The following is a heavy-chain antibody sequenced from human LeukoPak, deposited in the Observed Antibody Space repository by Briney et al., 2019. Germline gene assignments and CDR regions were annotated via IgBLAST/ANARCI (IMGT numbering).Heavy chain of an antibody. CDR3: ARHPPMQSGEPFDY. J-gene: IGHJ4*02. CDR2: IYPGDSDT. CDR1: EDSFTNYW. V-gene: IGHV5-51*01. D-gene: IGHD7-27*01. Sequence: GESLKISCKGSEDSFTNYWIGWVRQMPGKGLECMGIIYPGDSDTRYSPSFQGQVTISADKSISTAYLQWSSLKASDTAMYYCARHPPMQSGEPFDYWGQGTLVTVSS.